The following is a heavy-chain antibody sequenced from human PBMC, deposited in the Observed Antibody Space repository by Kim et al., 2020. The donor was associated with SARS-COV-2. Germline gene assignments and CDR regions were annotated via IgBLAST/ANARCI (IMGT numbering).Heavy chain of an antibody. Sequence: GGSLRLSCAASGFTVSSNYMSWVRQAPGKGLEWVSVIYSGGSTYYADSVKGRFTISRHNSKNTLYLQMNSLRAEDTAVYYCARGPDSSGWSSHFDYWGQGTLVTVSS. J-gene: IGHJ4*02. CDR3: ARGPDSSGWSSHFDY. CDR1: GFTVSSNY. D-gene: IGHD6-19*01. CDR2: IYSGGST. V-gene: IGHV3-53*04.